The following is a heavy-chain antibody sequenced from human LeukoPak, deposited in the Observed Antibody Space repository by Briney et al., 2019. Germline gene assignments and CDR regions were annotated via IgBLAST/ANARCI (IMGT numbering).Heavy chain of an antibody. D-gene: IGHD2/OR15-2a*01. CDR3: ARPDSKYFYGMDV. J-gene: IGHJ6*02. CDR1: GFTFSSYW. CDR2: INTDGSST. V-gene: IGHV3-74*01. Sequence: PGGSLRLSCAASGFTFSSYWMHWVRQAPGKGLVWVSRINTDGSSTSYADSVKGRFTISRDNAKNTLNLQMNSLRAEDTAVYYCARPDSKYFYGMDVWGQGTTVTVSS.